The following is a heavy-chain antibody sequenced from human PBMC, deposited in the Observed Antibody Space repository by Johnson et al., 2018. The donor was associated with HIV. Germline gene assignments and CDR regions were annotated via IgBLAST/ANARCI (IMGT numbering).Heavy chain of an antibody. V-gene: IGHV3-30-3*01. CDR3: ARGPVFDI. CDR2: ISYDGSNK. Sequence: VQLVECGGGVVQPGRSLRLSCAASGFTFGSYAMHWVRQAPGKGLEWVAVISYDGSNKYYADSVKGRFTISRDNSKNTLYLQMNSLRAEDTAVYYCARGPVFDIWGQGTMVTVSS. CDR1: GFTFGSYA. J-gene: IGHJ3*02.